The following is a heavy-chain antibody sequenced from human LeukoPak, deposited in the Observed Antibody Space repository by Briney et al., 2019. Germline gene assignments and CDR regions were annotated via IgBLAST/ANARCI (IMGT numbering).Heavy chain of an antibody. V-gene: IGHV3-74*01. Sequence: GGSLRLSCAASGFTFSSYWMHWGRQVPGKGLVWVSRINSDGSTTNYADSVKGRFTISRDNAKNTLYLQMNSLRAEDTAVYYCRRGYTSRLDYWGQGTLVTVSS. D-gene: IGHD5-18*01. CDR1: GFTFSSYW. CDR2: INSDGSTT. CDR3: RRGYTSRLDY. J-gene: IGHJ4*02.